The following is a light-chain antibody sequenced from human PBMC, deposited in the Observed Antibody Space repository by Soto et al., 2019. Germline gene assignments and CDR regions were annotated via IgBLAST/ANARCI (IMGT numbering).Light chain of an antibody. CDR1: SSDVGGYRF. CDR3: CSYSSNNKVV. CDR2: EVN. J-gene: IGLJ3*02. Sequence: QSALTQPPSASGSLGQSVTISCTGTSSDVGGYRFVSWYQQHPGKAPKVMIYEVNKRPSGVPDRFSGSKSGSTASLTVSGLQGEDEAGYYRCSYSSNNKVVVGGGTQLTVL. V-gene: IGLV2-8*01.